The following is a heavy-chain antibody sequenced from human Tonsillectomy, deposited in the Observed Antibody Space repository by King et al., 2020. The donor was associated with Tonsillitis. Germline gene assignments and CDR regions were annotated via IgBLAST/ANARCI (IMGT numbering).Heavy chain of an antibody. CDR3: ARXXXXVAXXGDAXXI. J-gene: IGHJ3*02. CDR1: GYIFTSYG. V-gene: IGHV1-18*04. CDR2: ISPYNGNT. D-gene: IGHD6-19*01. Sequence: VQLVESXXEVKKPGASVKVSCKASGYIFTSYGLSWVRQAPGQGLEWMGWISPYNGNTNYIQKFQGRVTMTTDTSTSTAYMVLRSLRSDDTAVYFCARXXXXVAXXGDAXXIWXXGTMVTVSS.